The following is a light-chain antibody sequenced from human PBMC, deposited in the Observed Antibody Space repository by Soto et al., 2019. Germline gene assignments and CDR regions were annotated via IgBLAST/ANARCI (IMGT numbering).Light chain of an antibody. CDR3: QQYGSSPRT. V-gene: IGKV3-20*01. Sequence: EIVLTQSPGTLSLSPGESATLSCRASQSVSSSYLAWYRQKPGQAPRLLIYGASSRATGIPDRFSGSGSGTDFTLTISRLEPEDFAVYYCQQYGSSPRTFGQGTKVEIK. CDR1: QSVSSSY. J-gene: IGKJ1*01. CDR2: GAS.